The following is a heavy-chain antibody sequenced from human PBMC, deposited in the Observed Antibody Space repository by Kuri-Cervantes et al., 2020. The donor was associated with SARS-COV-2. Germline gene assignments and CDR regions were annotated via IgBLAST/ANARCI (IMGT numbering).Heavy chain of an antibody. V-gene: IGHV4-38-2*01. CDR3: ARHVGYCSSTSCRQGIWFDA. J-gene: IGHJ5*02. D-gene: IGHD2-2*01. CDR2: IYHSGST. CDR1: GYSISSGYY. Sequence: SETLSLTCAVSGYSISSGYYWGWIRQPPGKGLEWIGSIYHSGSTYYNPSLKSRVTISVDTSKNQFSLKLSSVTAADTAVYYCARHVGYCSSTSCRQGIWFDAWGQGTLVTVSS.